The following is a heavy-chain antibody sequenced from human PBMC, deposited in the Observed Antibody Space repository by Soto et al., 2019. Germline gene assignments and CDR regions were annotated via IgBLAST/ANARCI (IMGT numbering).Heavy chain of an antibody. CDR2: ISGSGGST. Sequence: GRSLRLSCAASGFTFTTYAMTWVRQAPGKGLEWVSAISGSGGSTYYADSVKGRFTISRDNSKNTLYLQMNSLRAEDTAVYYCAKNWDTTFSSSSHWGQGTLVTVSS. CDR1: GFTFTTYA. J-gene: IGHJ4*02. D-gene: IGHD6-6*01. CDR3: AKNWDTTFSSSSH. V-gene: IGHV3-23*01.